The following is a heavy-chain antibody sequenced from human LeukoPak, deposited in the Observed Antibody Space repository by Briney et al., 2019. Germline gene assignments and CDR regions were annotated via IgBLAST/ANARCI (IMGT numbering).Heavy chain of an antibody. J-gene: IGHJ6*04. CDR1: GGSFSPYY. Sequence: PSETLSLTCTVSGGSFSPYYWSWIRQPPGKGLEWIGYIYYTGSTNYNPSLKNRVTILLDTSKNQFSLKLTSVTVADTAVYYCGRQVRPDVWGKGTTVTVSP. V-gene: IGHV4-59*01. CDR2: IYYTGST. CDR3: GRQVRPDV.